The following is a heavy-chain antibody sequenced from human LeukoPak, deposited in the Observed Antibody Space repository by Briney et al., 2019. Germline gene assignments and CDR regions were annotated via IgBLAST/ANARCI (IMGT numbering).Heavy chain of an antibody. V-gene: IGHV4-34*01. D-gene: IGHD3-10*01. CDR2: INHSGST. CDR1: GGSFSGYY. CDR3: ARGRRAARSFYY. Sequence: KASETLSLTCAVYGGSFSGYYWSWIRQPPGKGLEWIGEINHSGSTNYNPSLKSRVTISVDTSKNQFSLKLSSVTAADTAVYYCARGRRAARSFYYWGQGTLVTFSS. J-gene: IGHJ4*02.